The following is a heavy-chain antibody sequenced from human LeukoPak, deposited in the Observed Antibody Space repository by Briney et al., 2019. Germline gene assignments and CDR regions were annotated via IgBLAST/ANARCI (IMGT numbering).Heavy chain of an antibody. CDR2: ISGSGGGT. V-gene: IGHV3-23*01. D-gene: IGHD4-17*01. Sequence: GGSLRLSCAASGFTFSSYAMSWVRQAPGKGLGWGSAISGSGGGTYYADSVKGRFTISRDNSKNTLYLQMNSLRAEDTAVYYCSKGPPRRPRVTTWIYFDYWGQGTLVTVSS. CDR3: SKGPPRRPRVTTWIYFDY. J-gene: IGHJ4*02. CDR1: GFTFSSYA.